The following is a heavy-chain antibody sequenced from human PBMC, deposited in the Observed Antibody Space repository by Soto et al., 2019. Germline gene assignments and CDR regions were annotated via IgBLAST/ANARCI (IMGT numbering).Heavy chain of an antibody. Sequence: GGSLRLSCSASGFTFSIYAMHWVRQAPGKGLEWVGFIRSKAYGGTTEYAASVKGRFTISRDDSKSIAYLQMNSLKTEDTAVYYCTRGKVLWFGELLGMDVWGQGTTVTVSS. CDR2: IRSKAYGGTT. CDR3: TRGKVLWFGELLGMDV. J-gene: IGHJ6*02. V-gene: IGHV3-49*04. CDR1: GFTFSIYA. D-gene: IGHD3-10*01.